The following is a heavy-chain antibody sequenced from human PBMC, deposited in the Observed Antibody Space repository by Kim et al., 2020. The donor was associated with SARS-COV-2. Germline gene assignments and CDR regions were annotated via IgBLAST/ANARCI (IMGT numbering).Heavy chain of an antibody. J-gene: IGHJ4*02. CDR2: TYYRSKWYY. CDR3: ARRVGSAYSGLDY. CDR1: GDSVSSNSAA. V-gene: IGHV6-1*01. Sequence: SQTLSLTCAISGDSVSSNSAAWNWLRQSPSRGLEWLGRTYYRSKWYYHYAISGKSRITINPDTSKNQFSLQLNSVTPEDTAVYFCARRVGSAYSGLDYWGQGDLVTVSS. D-gene: IGHD2-15*01.